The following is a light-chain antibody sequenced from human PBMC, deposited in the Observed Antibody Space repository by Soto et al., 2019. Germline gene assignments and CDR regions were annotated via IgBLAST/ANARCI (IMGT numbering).Light chain of an antibody. CDR3: SSYSSTTTLVV. CDR2: EVS. Sequence: QSALTQPPSASGSPGQSVTISCTGTSSDIGAYIYVSWYQQHPGKAPKLMISEVSRRPSGVPERFSGSKSGNTASLTISGLQADGEADYYCSSYSSTTTLVVFGTGTKVTVL. J-gene: IGLJ1*01. V-gene: IGLV2-8*01. CDR1: SSDIGAYIY.